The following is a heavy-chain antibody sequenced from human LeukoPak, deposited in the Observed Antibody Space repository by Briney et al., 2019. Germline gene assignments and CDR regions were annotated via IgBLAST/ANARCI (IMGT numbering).Heavy chain of an antibody. J-gene: IGHJ4*02. Sequence: HPGGSLRLSCAASGLNVSAYYMSWVRQAPGKGLEWVSVIDSGGSGGSTYYADSVKGRFTISRDNSKNTLFLQMNSLRAEDTAVYYCASDRDSSTWSYYWGQGTLVTVSS. D-gene: IGHD6-13*01. CDR1: GLNVSAYY. V-gene: IGHV3-53*01. CDR3: ASDRDSSTWSYY. CDR2: IDSGGSGGST.